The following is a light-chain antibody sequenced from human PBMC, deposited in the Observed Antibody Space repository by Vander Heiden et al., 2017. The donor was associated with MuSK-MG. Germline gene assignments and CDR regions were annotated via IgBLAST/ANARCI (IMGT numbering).Light chain of an antibody. J-gene: IGLJ2*01. CDR2: RDS. CDR1: KSGSKN. CDR3: QVGDSSTVV. Sequence: SSELPQPLSVSLALGPTARITCGGNKSGSKNVHWDQQKPCQALVVVIYRDSNRPSGIPERFSGSNSGNTATLTISRAQAGDEDDYYCQVGDSSTVVFGGGTKLTVL. V-gene: IGLV3-9*01.